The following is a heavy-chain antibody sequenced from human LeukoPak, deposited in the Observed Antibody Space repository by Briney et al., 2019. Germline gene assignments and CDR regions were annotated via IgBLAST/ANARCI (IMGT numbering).Heavy chain of an antibody. Sequence: ASVRVSCKASGYTFTSYGISWVRQAPGQGLEWMGWISAYNGNTNYAQKLQGRVTMTTDTSTSTAYMELRSLRSADTAVYYCARDYGSYYYGSGSYYVWGKGTTVTVSS. V-gene: IGHV1-18*01. D-gene: IGHD3-10*01. CDR3: ARDYGSYYYGSGSYYV. J-gene: IGHJ6*04. CDR1: GYTFTSYG. CDR2: ISAYNGNT.